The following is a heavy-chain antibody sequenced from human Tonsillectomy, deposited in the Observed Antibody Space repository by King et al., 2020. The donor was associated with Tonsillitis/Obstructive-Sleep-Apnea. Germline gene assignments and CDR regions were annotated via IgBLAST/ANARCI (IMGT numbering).Heavy chain of an antibody. CDR1: GYSFTSYW. Sequence: VQLVESGAEVKKPGESLRISCKGSGYSFTSYWITWVRQMPGKGLEWMGRIDLSDSYTNYSPSFQGHVTISAAKSISTAYLQWSSLRASDTAMYYCARISVAAATGYYYYYMDVWGKGTTVTVSS. J-gene: IGHJ6*03. V-gene: IGHV5-10-1*01. CDR2: IDLSDSYT. CDR3: ARISVAAATGYYYYYMDV. D-gene: IGHD2-15*01.